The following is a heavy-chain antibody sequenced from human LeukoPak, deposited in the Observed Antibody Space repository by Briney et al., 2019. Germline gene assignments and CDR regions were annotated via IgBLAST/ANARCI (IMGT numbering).Heavy chain of an antibody. J-gene: IGHJ6*03. Sequence: SETLSLTCTVSGGSISSYYWSWIRQPAGKGLEWIGRIYTSGGTNYNPSLKSRVTISVDTSKNQFSLKLSSVTAADTAVYYCTRDQRSGYSGYDYYYYYYMDVWGKGTTVTVSS. V-gene: IGHV4-4*07. CDR1: GGSISSYY. CDR2: IYTSGGT. CDR3: TRDQRSGYSGYDYYYYYYMDV. D-gene: IGHD5-12*01.